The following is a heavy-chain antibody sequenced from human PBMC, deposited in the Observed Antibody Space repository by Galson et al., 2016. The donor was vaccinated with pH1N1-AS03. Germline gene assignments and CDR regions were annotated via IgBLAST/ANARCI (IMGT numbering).Heavy chain of an antibody. D-gene: IGHD1-26*01. CDR2: INPNNGVT. CDR1: GYIFTGFY. V-gene: IGHV1-2*04. J-gene: IGHJ6*02. CDR3: ARDPRGPCSSATCATTYYFGMDV. Sequence: VKVSCKASGYIFTGFYVHWVRQAPGQGLEWMGWINPNNGVTNYAQKFQAWVTMTGDTSISTAYLELYGLKSDDTAVYYCARDPRGPCSSATCATTYYFGMDVWGQGTTVIVSS.